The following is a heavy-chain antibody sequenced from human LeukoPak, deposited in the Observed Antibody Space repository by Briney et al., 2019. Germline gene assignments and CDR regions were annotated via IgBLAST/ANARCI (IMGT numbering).Heavy chain of an antibody. Sequence: SETLSLTCTVSGGSISSYYWSWIRQPAGKGLKWIGRIYTSGSTNYNPSLKSRVTMSVDTSKNQFSLKLSSVTAADTAVYYCARVSSGWSRFDYWGQGTLVTVSS. D-gene: IGHD6-19*01. CDR3: ARVSSGWSRFDY. J-gene: IGHJ4*02. V-gene: IGHV4-4*07. CDR1: GGSISSYY. CDR2: IYTSGST.